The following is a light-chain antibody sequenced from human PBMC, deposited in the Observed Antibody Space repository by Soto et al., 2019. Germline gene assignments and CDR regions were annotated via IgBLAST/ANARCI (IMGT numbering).Light chain of an antibody. V-gene: IGLV2-14*03. CDR2: DVS. CDR1: SSDVGASDY. J-gene: IGLJ1*01. CDR3: SSYTSSSTPLYV. Sequence: QSALTQPASVSGSPGQSIAISCTGTSSDVGASDYVSWYQHHPGKAPKLMIYDVSNRPSGVSNRFSGSKSGNTASLTISGLQAEDEADYYCSSYTSSSTPLYVFGTGTKLTVL.